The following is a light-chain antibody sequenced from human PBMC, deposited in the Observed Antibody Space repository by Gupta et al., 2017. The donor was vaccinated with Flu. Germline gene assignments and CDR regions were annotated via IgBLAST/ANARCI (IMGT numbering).Light chain of an antibody. Sequence: SVSPGEGVTLSCRASQTVRGTLAWYQQTPGQAPRLLIYGASTRATGIPARFSGSGSGTEFTLTISSLQSEDFAVYYCQQYDKWPPLTFGLGPKWIS. CDR1: QTVRGT. J-gene: IGKJ3*01. CDR2: GAS. V-gene: IGKV3-15*01. CDR3: QQYDKWPPLT.